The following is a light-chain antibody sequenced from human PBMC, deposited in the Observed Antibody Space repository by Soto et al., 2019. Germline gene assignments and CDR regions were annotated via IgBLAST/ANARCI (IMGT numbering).Light chain of an antibody. Sequence: DIQMTQSPSSLSASVGDRVTITCRASQGISNYLAWYQHKPGKVPNLLMYAASTLQSGVPSRFSGSGSGTDFHLTISSLQPEDVATYYCQKYNSAPWTFGQGTKVEI. CDR3: QKYNSAPWT. CDR2: AAS. CDR1: QGISNY. V-gene: IGKV1-27*01. J-gene: IGKJ1*01.